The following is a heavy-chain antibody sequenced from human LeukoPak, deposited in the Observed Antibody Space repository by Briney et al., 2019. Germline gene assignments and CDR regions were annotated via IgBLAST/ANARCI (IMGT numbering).Heavy chain of an antibody. CDR2: VNHSGST. CDR3: ARFQRGY. CDR1: GGSFSGYY. D-gene: IGHD6-25*01. Sequence: SGTLSLTCAVYGGSFSGYYWSWIRQPPGKGLEWIGEVNHSGSTNYNPSLKSRVTISVDTSKNQFSLKLSSVTAADTAVYYCARFQRGYWGQGTLVTVSS. J-gene: IGHJ4*02. V-gene: IGHV4-34*01.